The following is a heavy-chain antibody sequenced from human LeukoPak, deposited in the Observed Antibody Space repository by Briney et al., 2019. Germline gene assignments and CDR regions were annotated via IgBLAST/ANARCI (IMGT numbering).Heavy chain of an antibody. Sequence: SETLSLTCSVSGGSISPYYWSWFRQPPGKGLEWIGYIFHSGITTYNPSLKSRVTISLDSSKNQFFLRLTSVTAADTVMYYCARAETSAAIYFDFWGQGSLVTVSS. CDR1: GGSISPYY. CDR2: IFHSGIT. V-gene: IGHV4-59*01. D-gene: IGHD6-25*01. CDR3: ARAETSAAIYFDF. J-gene: IGHJ4*02.